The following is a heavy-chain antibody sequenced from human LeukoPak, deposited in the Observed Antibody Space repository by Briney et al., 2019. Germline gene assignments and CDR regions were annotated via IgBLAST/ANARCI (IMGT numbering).Heavy chain of an antibody. CDR2: MKQDGSQK. CDR1: GFTFSSYW. D-gene: IGHD2-21*02. J-gene: IGHJ1*01. CDR3: ARDQCGGDCYEYYEYFQH. V-gene: IGHV3-7*01. Sequence: GGSLRLSCAASGFTFSSYWMSWVRQAPGKGLEWVANMKQDGSQKFYVDSVKGRFTISRDNAKNSLYLQMNSLRAEDTAVYYCARDQCGGDCYEYYEYFQHWGQGTLVTVSS.